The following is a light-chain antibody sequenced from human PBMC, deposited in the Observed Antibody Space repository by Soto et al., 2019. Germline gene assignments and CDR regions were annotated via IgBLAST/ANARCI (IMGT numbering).Light chain of an antibody. CDR1: QSVSSSY. J-gene: IGKJ1*01. CDR3: QKYNNWLTWT. CDR2: GAS. Sequence: EIVLTQSPGTLSLSPGERATLSCRASQSVSSSYLAWYQQKPGQAPRLLIYGASSRATGIPDRFSGSGSGTEFTLTISRLQSEDFAVYYCQKYNNWLTWTFGQGTKVDIK. V-gene: IGKV3-20*01.